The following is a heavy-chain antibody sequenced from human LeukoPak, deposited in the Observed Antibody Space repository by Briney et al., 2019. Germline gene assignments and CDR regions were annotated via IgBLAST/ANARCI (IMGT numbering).Heavy chain of an antibody. D-gene: IGHD3-22*01. CDR3: ARGPRITMIVVVITKPYNWFDP. CDR1: GGSISSSSYY. Sequence: SETLSLTCTVSGGSISSSSYYWGWIRQPPGMGLEWIGSIYYSGSTYYNPSLKSRVTVSVDTSKNQFSLKLSSVTAADTAVCYCARGPRITMIVVVITKPYNWFDPWGQGTLVTVSS. CDR2: IYYSGST. V-gene: IGHV4-39*07. J-gene: IGHJ5*02.